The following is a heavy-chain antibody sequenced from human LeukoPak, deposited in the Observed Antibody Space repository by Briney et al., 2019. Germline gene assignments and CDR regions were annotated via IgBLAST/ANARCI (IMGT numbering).Heavy chain of an antibody. Sequence: PSETLSLTCTVSGGSISSYYWSWIRQPPGKGLEWIGYIYYSGSTNYNPSLKSRVTISVDTSKNQFSLKLSSVTAADTAVYYCARVPGSSGWYTTFDPWGQGTLVTVSS. CDR2: IYYSGST. CDR3: ARVPGSSGWYTTFDP. J-gene: IGHJ5*02. CDR1: GGSISSYY. V-gene: IGHV4-59*01. D-gene: IGHD6-19*01.